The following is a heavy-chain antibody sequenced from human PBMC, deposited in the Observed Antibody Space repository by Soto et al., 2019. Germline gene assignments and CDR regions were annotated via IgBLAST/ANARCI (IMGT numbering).Heavy chain of an antibody. CDR1: GGTFTNYA. CDR3: ARERSVGYCITTTCPKPFYYYAMDV. J-gene: IGHJ6*02. Sequence: GASVKVSCKPSGGTFTNYAFSWVRQAPGQGLEWMGGIIPIFGTPDYAQNFQDRATITADEATRTASMELSSLRSDDTAVYYCARERSVGYCITTTCPKPFYYYAMDVWGQGTKVTVSS. V-gene: IGHV1-69*13. CDR2: IIPIFGTP. D-gene: IGHD2-2*01.